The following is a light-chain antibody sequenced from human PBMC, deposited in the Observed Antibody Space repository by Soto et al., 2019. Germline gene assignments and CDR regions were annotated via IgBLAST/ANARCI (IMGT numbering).Light chain of an antibody. Sequence: EIVLTQSPATLSLSPGERATLSCRASQSVSSYLAWYQQRPGQAPRLLLYDASNSASGIPARFSGSGSGTDFALTISRLEPEDFAVNYCQQRTKWPPLTFGGGTKVEIK. V-gene: IGKV3-11*01. CDR2: DAS. CDR3: QQRTKWPPLT. J-gene: IGKJ4*01. CDR1: QSVSSY.